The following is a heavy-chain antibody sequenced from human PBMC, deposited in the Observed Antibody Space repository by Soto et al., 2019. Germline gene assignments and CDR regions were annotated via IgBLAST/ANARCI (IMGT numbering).Heavy chain of an antibody. CDR1: GYTFTGYY. V-gene: IGHV1-2*04. D-gene: IGHD3-10*01. J-gene: IGHJ5*02. CDR3: ARDQCGSGSYYNVWFDP. Sequence: ASVKVSCKASGYTFTGYYMHWVRQAPGQGLEWMGWINPNSGGTNYAQKFQGWVTMTRDTSIITAYMELSRLRSDDTAVYYCARDQCGSGSYYNVWFDPWGQGTLVTVSS. CDR2: INPNSGGT.